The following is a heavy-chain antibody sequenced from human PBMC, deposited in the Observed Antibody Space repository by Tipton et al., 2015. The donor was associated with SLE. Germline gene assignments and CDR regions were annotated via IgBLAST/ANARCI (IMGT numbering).Heavy chain of an antibody. V-gene: IGHV4-38-2*02. D-gene: IGHD3-10*01. Sequence: LRLSCSVSGFSIRSGYYWGWIRQPPGKGLEWIGSIYQSGSTYYKPSLRSRVTISVDTSKNQFSLNLTSVTASDTAVYYCARLGGSGTAFDVWGQGTLVTVSA. CDR1: GFSIRSGYY. CDR2: IYQSGST. CDR3: ARLGGSGTAFDV. J-gene: IGHJ3*01.